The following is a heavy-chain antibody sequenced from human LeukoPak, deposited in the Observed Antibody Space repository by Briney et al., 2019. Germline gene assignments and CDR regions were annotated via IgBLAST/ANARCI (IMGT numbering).Heavy chain of an antibody. CDR2: ISDSGDYT. CDR3: AKDTSIGKYCTNGVCSPFDY. D-gene: IGHD2-8*01. J-gene: IGHJ4*02. Sequence: GGSLTLSCAGSGFTFSSYAMSWVRQAPGQGLEWVSVISDSGDYTSYADSVRGRFTISRDNARNTLYLQMNSLRLEDTAVYYCAKDTSIGKYCTNGVCSPFDYWGQGTLVTVSS. V-gene: IGHV3-23*01. CDR1: GFTFSSYA.